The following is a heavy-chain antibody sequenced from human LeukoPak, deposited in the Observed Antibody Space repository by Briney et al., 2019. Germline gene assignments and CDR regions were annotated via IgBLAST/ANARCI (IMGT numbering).Heavy chain of an antibody. J-gene: IGHJ4*02. Sequence: SETLSLTCTVSGGSISSTYDHWDWIRQPPGKGLEWMGSIRYSGTTYYNPSLKGRVTIFVDTSNNQFSLRLSSVTAADTAVYYCARRLYYFDYWGQGSLVTVSS. V-gene: IGHV4-39*01. CDR2: IRYSGTT. CDR1: GGSISSTYDH. D-gene: IGHD2-21*02. CDR3: ARRLYYFDY.